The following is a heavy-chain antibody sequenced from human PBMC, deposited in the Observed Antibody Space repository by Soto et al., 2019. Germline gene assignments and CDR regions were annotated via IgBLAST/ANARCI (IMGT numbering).Heavy chain of an antibody. CDR2: IKSKTDGGTT. V-gene: IGHV3-15*07. J-gene: IGHJ6*02. Sequence: GGSLRLSCAASGFTFSNAWMNWVRQAPGKGLEWVGRIKSKTDGGTTDYAAPVKGRFTISRDDSKNTLYLQMNSLKTEDTAVYYCTTENTIYCSSTSCPLSGGPYPDYDYYYGMDVWGQGTTVTVSS. CDR3: TTENTIYCSSTSCPLSGGPYPDYDYYYGMDV. CDR1: GFTFSNAW. D-gene: IGHD2-2*01.